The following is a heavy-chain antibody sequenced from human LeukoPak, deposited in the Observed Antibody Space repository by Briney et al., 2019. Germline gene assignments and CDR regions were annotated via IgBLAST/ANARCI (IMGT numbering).Heavy chain of an antibody. J-gene: IGHJ6*03. D-gene: IGHD2-2*02. Sequence: SETLSFTCTVYGGSFSGYYWSWIRQPPGKGQEWIGEINHSGSTNYNPSLHSRVTISVDTSKNQFSLKLSSVTAADTAVYYCARGYCSSTSCYNSYYYYYYMDVWGKGTTVTVSS. CDR1: GGSFSGYY. CDR3: ARGYCSSTSCYNSYYYYYYMDV. CDR2: INHSGST. V-gene: IGHV4-34*01.